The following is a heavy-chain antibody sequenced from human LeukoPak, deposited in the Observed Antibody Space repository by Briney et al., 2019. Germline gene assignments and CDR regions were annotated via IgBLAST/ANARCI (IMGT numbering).Heavy chain of an antibody. CDR2: ISYDGSNK. D-gene: IGHD2-2*01. Sequence: PGGSLRLSCAASGFTFSSYAMHWVRQAPGKGLEWVAVISYDGSNKYYADSVKGRFTISRDNSKNTLYLQMNSLRAEDTAVYYCARGGRIVVVPAAAPHYYGMDVWGQGTTVTVSS. CDR1: GFTFSSYA. V-gene: IGHV3-30-3*01. CDR3: ARGGRIVVVPAAAPHYYGMDV. J-gene: IGHJ6*02.